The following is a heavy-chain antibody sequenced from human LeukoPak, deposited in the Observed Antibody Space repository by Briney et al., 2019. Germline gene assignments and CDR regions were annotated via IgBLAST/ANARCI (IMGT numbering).Heavy chain of an antibody. CDR1: RFTFSSYG. Sequence: GRSLRLSCAASRFTFSSYGMHWVRQAPGKGLEWVAVIWYDGSNKYYADSVKGRFTISRDNSKNTLYLQMNSLRAEDTAVYYCARDNQWLTDAFDIWGQGTMVTVSS. V-gene: IGHV3-33*01. CDR2: IWYDGSNK. CDR3: ARDNQWLTDAFDI. J-gene: IGHJ3*02. D-gene: IGHD6-19*01.